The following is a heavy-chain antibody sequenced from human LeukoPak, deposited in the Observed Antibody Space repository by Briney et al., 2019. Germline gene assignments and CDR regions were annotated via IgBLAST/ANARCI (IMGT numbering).Heavy chain of an antibody. CDR1: GGSFSGYY. CDR2: INHSGST. D-gene: IGHD3-3*01. CDR3: ARALMGVTIFGVVKVSNWFDP. V-gene: IGHV4-34*01. Sequence: SETLSLTCAVYGGSFSGYYWSWIRQPPGKGLEWIGEINHSGSTNYNPSLKSRVTISVDTSKNQFSLKLSSVTAADTAVYYCARALMGVTIFGVVKVSNWFDPWGQGTLVTVSS. J-gene: IGHJ5*02.